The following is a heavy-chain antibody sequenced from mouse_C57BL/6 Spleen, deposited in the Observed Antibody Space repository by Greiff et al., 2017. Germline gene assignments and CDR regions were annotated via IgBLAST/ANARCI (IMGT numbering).Heavy chain of an antibody. J-gene: IGHJ2*01. D-gene: IGHD2-4*01. CDR3: ARSWDYGYFDY. V-gene: IGHV1-52*01. CDR2: IDPSDSET. Sequence: VQLQQPGAELVRPGSSVKLSCKASGYTFTSYWMHWVKQRPIQGLEWIGNIDPSDSETHYNQKFKDKATLTVDKSSSTAYMQLSSLTSEDSAVYYCARSWDYGYFDYWGQGTTLTVSS. CDR1: GYTFTSYW.